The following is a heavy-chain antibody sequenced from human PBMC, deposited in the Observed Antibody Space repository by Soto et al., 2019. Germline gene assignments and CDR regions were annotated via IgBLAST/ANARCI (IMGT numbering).Heavy chain of an antibody. Sequence: ASVKVSCKASGGTFSSYTISWVRQAPGQGLEWMGRIIPILGIANYAQKFQGRVTITADKSTSTAYMELSSLRSEDTAVYYCAREYCTNGVCYSIFDYWGQGTLVTVSS. CDR3: AREYCTNGVCYSIFDY. V-gene: IGHV1-69*04. CDR2: IIPILGIA. D-gene: IGHD2-8*01. CDR1: GGTFSSYT. J-gene: IGHJ4*02.